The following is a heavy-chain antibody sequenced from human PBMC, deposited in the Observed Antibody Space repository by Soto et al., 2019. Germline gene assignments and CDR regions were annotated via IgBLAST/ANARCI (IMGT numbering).Heavy chain of an antibody. Sequence: SETLSLTCFLSGGSITSYHWRLVRPFPWKGLEWIAYTAYTGNTNYNPSFQSRVTISMHTSKNQLSLKLTSMSVAHTAVYSCARDMHAGCTHYSAPLGQGTLVTVSS. CDR1: GGSITSYH. J-gene: IGHJ5*02. D-gene: IGHD2-15*01. CDR2: TAYTGNT. CDR3: ARDMHAGCTHYSAP. V-gene: IGHV4-59*01.